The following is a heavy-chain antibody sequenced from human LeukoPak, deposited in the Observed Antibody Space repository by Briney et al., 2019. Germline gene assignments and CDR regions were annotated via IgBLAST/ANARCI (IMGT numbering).Heavy chain of an antibody. D-gene: IGHD3-3*01. CDR2: ISSSSSTI. J-gene: IGHJ6*02. CDR3: ARDGSITIFGVVITNYYYYGMDV. CDR1: GFIFSSYS. V-gene: IGHV3-48*01. Sequence: GGSLRLSCAVSGFIFSSYSMNWVRQAPGKGLEWVSYISSSSSTIYYADSVKGRFTISRDNAKNSLYLQMNSLRAEDTAVYYCARDGSITIFGVVITNYYYYGMDVWGQGTTVTVSS.